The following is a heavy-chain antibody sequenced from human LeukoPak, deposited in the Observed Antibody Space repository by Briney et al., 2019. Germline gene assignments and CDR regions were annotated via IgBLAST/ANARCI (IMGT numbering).Heavy chain of an antibody. CDR1: GGSISDYL. D-gene: IGHD1-1*01. CDR2: ISYSGST. V-gene: IGHV4-59*12. Sequence: SETLSLTCTVSGGSISDYLWSWIRQPPGKGLEWIGHISYSGSTKYNPPLKTRVTMSIDTSKRQFSLNLPSVTAADTAVYYCARVETYYYGLDVWGQGTTVTVSS. CDR3: ARVETYYYGLDV. J-gene: IGHJ6*02.